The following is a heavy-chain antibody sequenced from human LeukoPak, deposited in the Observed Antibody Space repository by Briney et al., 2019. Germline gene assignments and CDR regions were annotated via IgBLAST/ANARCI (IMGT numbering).Heavy chain of an antibody. CDR2: ISGSGGST. J-gene: IGHJ4*02. CDR3: AKVDGITIFEVFDY. V-gene: IGHV3-23*01. Sequence: GGSLRLSCAASGFTFSSYAMSWVRQAPGKGLEWVSAISGSGGSTYSAESVKGWFTISRDNYKNTLYLQMKSLRAEDTAVYYCAKVDGITIFEVFDYWGQGTLVTVSS. D-gene: IGHD3-3*01. CDR1: GFTFSSYA.